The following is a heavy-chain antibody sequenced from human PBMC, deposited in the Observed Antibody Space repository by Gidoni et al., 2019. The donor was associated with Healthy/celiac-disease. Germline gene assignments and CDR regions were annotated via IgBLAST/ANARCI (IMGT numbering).Heavy chain of an antibody. CDR2: IYTSGST. Sequence: QVQLQESGPGLVKPSQTLSLNCTVPGGSISSGSYYWSWIRQPAGKGLEWIGRIYTSGSTNYNPSLKSRVTISVDTSKNQFSLKLSSVTAADTAVYYCARGGRNCSGGSCYSYPYYYYGMDVWGQGTTVTVSS. J-gene: IGHJ6*02. D-gene: IGHD2-15*01. CDR1: GGSISSGSYY. CDR3: ARGGRNCSGGSCYSYPYYYYGMDV. V-gene: IGHV4-61*02.